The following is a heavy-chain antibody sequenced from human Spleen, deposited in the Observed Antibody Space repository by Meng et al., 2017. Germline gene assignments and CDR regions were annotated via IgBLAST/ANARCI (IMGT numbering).Heavy chain of an antibody. D-gene: IGHD6-19*01. CDR1: GGSISSIDW. J-gene: IGHJ4*02. V-gene: IGHV4/OR15-8*02. CDR3: ASWIYSCGWQ. Sequence: QGQLGEAGPGLVKPSQTLSLTCTVSGGSISSIDWWSWVRQPPGKGLEWIGEIYHGGDTNYNPSLKSRVTIAIDKSKNQFSLKLSSVTAADTAVYYCASWIYSCGWQWGQGALVTSPQ. CDR2: IYHGGDT.